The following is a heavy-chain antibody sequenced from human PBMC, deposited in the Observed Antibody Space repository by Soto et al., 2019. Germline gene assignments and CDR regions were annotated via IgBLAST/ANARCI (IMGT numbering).Heavy chain of an antibody. D-gene: IGHD1-26*01. CDR2: IKSKTDGGTT. CDR1: GFTFSNAW. CDR3: TTDFGVLDGSYPRDAFDI. J-gene: IGHJ3*02. V-gene: IGHV3-15*01. Sequence: PGGSLRLSCAASGFTFSNAWMSWVRQAPGKGLEWVGRIKSKTDGGTTDYAAPVKGRFTISRDDSKNTLYLQMNSLKTEDTAVYYCTTDFGVLDGSYPRDAFDIWGQGTMVTVSS.